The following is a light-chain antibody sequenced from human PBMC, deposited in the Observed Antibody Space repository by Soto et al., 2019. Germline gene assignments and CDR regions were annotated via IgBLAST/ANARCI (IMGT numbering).Light chain of an antibody. CDR2: GAS. J-gene: IGKJ4*01. Sequence: EIVLTQSPGTLSLSPGERATLSCRASQTVSSSFLAWYQQKPGQAPRLFIYGASSRATGIPARFSGSGSGTEFTLTISSLQSEDFAVYYCQQYNNWPPLTFGGGTKVDIK. V-gene: IGKV3D-15*01. CDR3: QQYNNWPPLT. CDR1: QTVSSS.